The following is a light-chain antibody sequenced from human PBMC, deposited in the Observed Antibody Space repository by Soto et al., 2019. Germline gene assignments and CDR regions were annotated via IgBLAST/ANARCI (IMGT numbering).Light chain of an antibody. J-gene: IGLJ2*01. CDR3: QSYDSSLSGPVV. CDR2: GNS. V-gene: IGLV1-40*01. CDR1: SSNIGAGYD. Sequence: QSVLTQPPSASGVPGQRVTISCTGSSSNIGAGYDVHWYQQLPGTAPKLLIYGNSNRPSGVPDRFSGSKSGTSASLAITGLQAEDEPDYYCQSYDSSLSGPVVFGGGTKLTVL.